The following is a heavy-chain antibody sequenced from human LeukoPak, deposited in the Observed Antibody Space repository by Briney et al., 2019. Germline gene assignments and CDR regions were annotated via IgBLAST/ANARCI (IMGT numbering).Heavy chain of an antibody. J-gene: IGHJ4*02. Sequence: PSETLSLTCAVSGDSISSDNWWSWVRQPPGKGLEWIGEIYHSGSTNYNPSLKSRATISLDKSKNQFSLRLSSVNAADTAVYYCPRGYGSCTVTSCYESYVGGRGTLVSVST. CDR3: PRGYGSCTVTSCYESYV. CDR1: GDSISSDNW. V-gene: IGHV4-4*02. D-gene: IGHD2-2*01. CDR2: IYHSGST.